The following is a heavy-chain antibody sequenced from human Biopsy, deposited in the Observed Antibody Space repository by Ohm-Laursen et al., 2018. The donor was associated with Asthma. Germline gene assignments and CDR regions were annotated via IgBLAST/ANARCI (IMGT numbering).Heavy chain of an antibody. CDR3: ARKVAFDV. Sequence: SLRLSCAASGFSFDDCAMRWVRQAPGKGLDWVSGINWNGGSTGYADSVKGRFTISRDNAKNSLYLQMNSLRAEDTALYHCARKVAFDVWGQGTLVIVSS. CDR2: INWNGGST. V-gene: IGHV3-20*01. J-gene: IGHJ3*01. CDR1: GFSFDDCA.